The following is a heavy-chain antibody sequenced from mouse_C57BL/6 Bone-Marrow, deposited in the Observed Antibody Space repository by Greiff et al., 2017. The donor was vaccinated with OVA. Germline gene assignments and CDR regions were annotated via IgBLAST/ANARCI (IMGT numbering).Heavy chain of an antibody. D-gene: IGHD2-3*01. CDR3: TRPSSDGYYGY. Sequence: EVQLQESGGGLVQPGGSMKLSCAASGFTFSDAWMDWVRQSPEKGLEWVAEIRNKANNHATYYAESVKGRFTISRDDSKSSVYLQMNSLRAEDTGIYYCTRPSSDGYYGYWGQGTTLTVSS. CDR2: IRNKANNHAT. CDR1: GFTFSDAW. V-gene: IGHV6-6*01. J-gene: IGHJ2*01.